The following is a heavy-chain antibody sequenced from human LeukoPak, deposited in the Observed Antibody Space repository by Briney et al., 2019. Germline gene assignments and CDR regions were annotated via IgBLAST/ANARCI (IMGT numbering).Heavy chain of an antibody. Sequence: GGTLRLSCTASGFTFSSYGMSWVRQAPGKGLEWVSSISGNAVTTYYADSVKGRFTISRDNSKSTMYLQMNSLRDEDTAVYYCGRGRLYGSGTYYVFDYWGRGTLVTVSS. D-gene: IGHD3-10*01. CDR3: GRGRLYGSGTYYVFDY. CDR2: ISGNAVTT. V-gene: IGHV3-23*01. J-gene: IGHJ4*02. CDR1: GFTFSSYG.